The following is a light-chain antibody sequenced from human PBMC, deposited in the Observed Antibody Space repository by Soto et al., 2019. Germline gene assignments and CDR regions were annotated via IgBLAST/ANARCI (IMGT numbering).Light chain of an antibody. CDR2: EDN. V-gene: IGLV6-57*04. Sequence: NFMLTQPHSVSESPGKTVTISCTRSSGSIGSTYVQWYQQRPGSVPTIVIYEDNQRPSGVPDRFSGSIDSSSNSAFLTISGLETEDEADYYCQAFDSSNMAFGGGTKLTVL. CDR1: SGSIGSTY. CDR3: QAFDSSNMA. J-gene: IGLJ2*01.